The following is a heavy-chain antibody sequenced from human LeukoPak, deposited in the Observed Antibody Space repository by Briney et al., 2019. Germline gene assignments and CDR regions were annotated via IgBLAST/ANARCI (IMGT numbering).Heavy chain of an antibody. CDR3: ANPPQPRRDGYNYLVGY. Sequence: GGSLRLSCAASGFTFSSYAMSWVRPAPGKGLEWVSAISGSGGSTYYADSVKGRFTISRDNSKNTLYLRMNSLRAEDTAVYYCANPPQPRRDGYNYLVGYWGQGTLATVSS. V-gene: IGHV3-23*01. J-gene: IGHJ4*02. CDR2: ISGSGGST. CDR1: GFTFSSYA. D-gene: IGHD5-24*01.